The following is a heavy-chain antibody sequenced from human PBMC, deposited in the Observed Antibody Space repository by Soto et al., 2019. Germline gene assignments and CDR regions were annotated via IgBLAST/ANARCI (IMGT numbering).Heavy chain of an antibody. D-gene: IGHD1-1*01. CDR1: GGSISSGAYY. CDR2: IYYNGNT. V-gene: IGHV4-31*03. Sequence: QVQLQQSGPGLVKPSQTLSLTCTVSGGSISSGAYYWSWIRQHPGKGLEWIGFIYYNGNTYYSPSLKSRVIISAATSKNQFSLRLSSVTAADTAVYYCARVTGTPGYYYYGIDVWGQGTTVTVSS. J-gene: IGHJ6*02. CDR3: ARVTGTPGYYYYGIDV.